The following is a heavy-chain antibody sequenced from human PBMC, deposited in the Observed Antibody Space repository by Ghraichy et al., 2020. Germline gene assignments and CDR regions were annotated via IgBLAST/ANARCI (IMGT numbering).Heavy chain of an antibody. J-gene: IGHJ4*02. CDR1: GGSISSGGSY. Sequence: SETLSLTCTVSGGSISSGGSYWSWIRQHPGKGLEWIGYIYYSGRTYYNPSLKSRLTISLDTSKNQFSLKLSSVTAAETAVYYCASRKYYNPGHFDYWGQGTLVPVSS. D-gene: IGHD2/OR15-2a*01. CDR3: ASRKYYNPGHFDY. V-gene: IGHV4-31*03. CDR2: IYYSGRT.